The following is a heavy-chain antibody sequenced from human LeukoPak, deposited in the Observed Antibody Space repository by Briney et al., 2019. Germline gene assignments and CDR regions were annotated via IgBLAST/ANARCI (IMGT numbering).Heavy chain of an antibody. Sequence: GGSLRLSCAASGFTFSDFDMHWVRQLTGKGLEWVSSVGNTGDTNYLDSVKGRFTISRDIAKKSLYLQMNSLTAGDTAVYFCARSPNREDDHYGLDVWGQGTTVTVSS. CDR1: GFTFSDFD. V-gene: IGHV3-13*01. D-gene: IGHD1-1*01. CDR3: ARSPNREDDHYGLDV. CDR2: VGNTGDT. J-gene: IGHJ6*02.